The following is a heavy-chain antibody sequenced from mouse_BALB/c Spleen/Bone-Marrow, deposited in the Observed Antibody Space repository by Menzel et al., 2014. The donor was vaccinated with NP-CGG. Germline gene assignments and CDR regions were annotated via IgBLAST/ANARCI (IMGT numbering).Heavy chain of an antibody. CDR3: SRGRRDALDY. CDR2: INPSNGGT. Sequence: QVQLKDSGAELVKPGASVKLSCKASGYTFTSYYMYWVKQRPGQGLEWFGEINPSNGGTNFNEKFENKATLTVDKSSSTAYMQLSSLTSEDSAVYYCSRGRRDALDYWGQGTSVTVSS. V-gene: IGHV1S81*02. J-gene: IGHJ4*01. CDR1: GYTFTSYY.